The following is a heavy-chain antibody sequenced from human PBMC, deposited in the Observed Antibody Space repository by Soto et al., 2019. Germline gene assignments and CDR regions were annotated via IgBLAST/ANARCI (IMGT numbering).Heavy chain of an antibody. V-gene: IGHV3-23*01. CDR3: AKEPDISGYNPDY. CDR1: GFTFSSYA. CDR2: ISGSGGST. Sequence: PGGSLRLSCAASGFTFSSYAMTWVRQAPGKGLEWVSVISGSGGSTHYADSVKGRSTIARDNSKNTLYLQVNSLRAEDTAVHYCAKEPDISGYNPDYWGQGTQVTVSS. D-gene: IGHD3-22*01. J-gene: IGHJ4*01.